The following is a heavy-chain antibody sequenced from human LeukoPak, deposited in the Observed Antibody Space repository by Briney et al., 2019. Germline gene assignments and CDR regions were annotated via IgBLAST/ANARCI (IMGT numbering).Heavy chain of an antibody. CDR1: GFIFSRHT. Sequence: GGSLRLSCAASGFIFSRHTMHWVRQAPGKGLQWVALISYDGSNEYFADSVKGRFTISRDNSRNTLSLQVNSLRLEDTAVYYCVRSSAAAKYYFDYWGQRTLVTVSS. CDR2: ISYDGSNE. J-gene: IGHJ4*02. V-gene: IGHV3-30-3*01. D-gene: IGHD6-13*01. CDR3: VRSSAAAKYYFDY.